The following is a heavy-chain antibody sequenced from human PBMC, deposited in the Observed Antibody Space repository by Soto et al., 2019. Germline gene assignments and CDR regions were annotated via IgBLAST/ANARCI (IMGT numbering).Heavy chain of an antibody. Sequence: TGGSLRLSCAASGFTFSSYWMSWVRQAPGKGLEWVANIKQDGSEKYYVDSVKGRFTISRDNAKNSLYLQMNSLRAEDTAVYYCAREYCSSTSCYRNAFDIWGQGTMVTVSS. D-gene: IGHD2-2*01. CDR3: AREYCSSTSCYRNAFDI. CDR1: GFTFSSYW. V-gene: IGHV3-7*01. J-gene: IGHJ3*02. CDR2: IKQDGSEK.